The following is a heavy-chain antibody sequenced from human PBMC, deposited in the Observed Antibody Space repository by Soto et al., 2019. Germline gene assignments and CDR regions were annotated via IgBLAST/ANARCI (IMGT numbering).Heavy chain of an antibody. CDR2: ISGSGGSI. J-gene: IGHJ6*02. CDR1: GFTFSTYA. CDR3: VKGYWKGDV. V-gene: IGHV3-23*01. D-gene: IGHD1-1*01. Sequence: EVQLLESGGGLVQPGGSLRLSCAASGFTFSTYAMNWVRQAPGNGLEWVSAISGSGGSIHYADSGKGRFTISRDNSKNTLYLQMNSLRDEGTAVYHCVKGYWKGDVWGQGTTVTVSS.